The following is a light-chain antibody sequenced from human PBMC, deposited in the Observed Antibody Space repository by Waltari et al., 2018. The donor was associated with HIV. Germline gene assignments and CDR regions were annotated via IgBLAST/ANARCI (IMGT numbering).Light chain of an antibody. CDR1: SPLNYY. CDR3: NSRDKSGNSWI. J-gene: IGLJ2*01. CDR2: GEN. V-gene: IGLV3-19*01. Sequence: SSELTQDHVVSVALGHTVRITCQGDSPLNYYFSWYQQKPGQAPILVAYGENIRPSGIPVRFAASKSGNTASLTISGAQAEDEADYYCNSRDKSGNSWIFGGGTKVTVL.